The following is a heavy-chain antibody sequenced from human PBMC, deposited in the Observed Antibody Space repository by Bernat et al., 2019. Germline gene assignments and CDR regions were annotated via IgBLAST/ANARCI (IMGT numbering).Heavy chain of an antibody. CDR2: FYLSESI. J-gene: IGHJ4*02. CDR1: GFSITSGYS. CDR3: ARMKPLGRTVDYFQY. Sequence: QVQLQESGPGLVKPSETLSLSCVVSGFSITSGYSWGWVRQPPGKGLEWIASFYLSESIYYNAALKSRVTISVDKSKNLFSLKMDSVTAADTAIYYCARMKPLGRTVDYFQYWGQGTLVTVSS. V-gene: IGHV4-38-2*01. D-gene: IGHD4-11*01.